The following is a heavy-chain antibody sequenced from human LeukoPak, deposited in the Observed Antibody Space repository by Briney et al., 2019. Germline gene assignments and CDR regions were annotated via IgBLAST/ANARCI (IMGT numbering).Heavy chain of an antibody. Sequence: ASVKVSCKASGFTFNAYNIHWVRQAPGQGLEWMGWINPNSGGTNYAQKFQGRVTMTRDTSISTAYMELSRLRSDDTAVYYCARNLEKYYDSSGYYPMSRPLYYYYYMDVWGKGTTVTVSS. CDR2: INPNSGGT. CDR1: GFTFNAYN. CDR3: ARNLEKYYDSSGYYPMSRPLYYYYYMDV. D-gene: IGHD3-22*01. J-gene: IGHJ6*03. V-gene: IGHV1-2*02.